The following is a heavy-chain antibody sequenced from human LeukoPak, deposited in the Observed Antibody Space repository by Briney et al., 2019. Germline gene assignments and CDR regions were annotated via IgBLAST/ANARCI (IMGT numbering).Heavy chain of an antibody. CDR3: ARVGEVDSGYDLEAFDI. CDR2: INPNSGGT. D-gene: IGHD5-12*01. V-gene: IGHV1-2*02. Sequence: ASVKVSCKASGYTFTGYYMHWVRQAPGQGLEWMGWINPNSGGTNYAQKFQGRVTMTRDTSISTAYMELSRLRSDDTAVYYCARVGEVDSGYDLEAFDIWGQGTMVTASS. CDR1: GYTFTGYY. J-gene: IGHJ3*02.